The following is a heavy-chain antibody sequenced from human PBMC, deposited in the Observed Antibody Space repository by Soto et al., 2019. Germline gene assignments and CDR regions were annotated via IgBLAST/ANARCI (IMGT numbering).Heavy chain of an antibody. J-gene: IGHJ4*02. CDR1: GFTVSSNY. V-gene: IGHV3-66*01. CDR2: IYSGGST. D-gene: IGHD2-15*01. CDR3: ATAKLLLPWLFDY. Sequence: GGSLRLSCAASGFTVSSNYMSWVRQAPGKGLEWVSVIYSGGSTHYADSVKGRFTISRDDSKNTLFLQMNSLRAEDTAVYYCATAKLLLPWLFDYWGQGTPVTVSS.